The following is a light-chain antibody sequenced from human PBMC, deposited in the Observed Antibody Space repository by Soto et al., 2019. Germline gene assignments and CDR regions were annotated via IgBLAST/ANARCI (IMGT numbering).Light chain of an antibody. Sequence: QSVLTQPPSASGTPGQRVTISCSGSSSNIGSNYVYWYQQLPGTAPKLLIYRNNQRPSGVPDRFSGSKSGTSASLAISGLRSDDEADYYCAAWDDSLSGGVVFGGGTKLTVL. CDR1: SSNIGSNY. CDR3: AAWDDSLSGGVV. J-gene: IGLJ2*01. V-gene: IGLV1-47*01. CDR2: RNN.